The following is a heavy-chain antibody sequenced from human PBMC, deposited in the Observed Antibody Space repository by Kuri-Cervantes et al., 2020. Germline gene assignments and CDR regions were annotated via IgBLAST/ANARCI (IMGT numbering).Heavy chain of an antibody. CDR2: IYYSGST. D-gene: IGHD6-13*01. CDR3: ARGRALAAAGYYYYYYMDV. J-gene: IGHJ6*03. Sequence: SETLSLTCTVSGGSISSSSYYWGWIRQPPGKGLEWIGSIYYSGSTYYNPSLKSRVTISVDTSKNQFSLKLSSVTAADTAVYYCARGRALAAAGYYYYYYMDVWGKGTTVTVSS. CDR1: GGSISSSSYY. V-gene: IGHV4-39*01.